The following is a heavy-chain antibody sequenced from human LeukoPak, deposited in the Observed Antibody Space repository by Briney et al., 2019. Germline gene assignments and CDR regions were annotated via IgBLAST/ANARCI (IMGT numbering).Heavy chain of an antibody. CDR3: ARGYYGDYLDY. CDR2: IYTSGST. Sequence: SETLSLTCTVSGGSISSSSYYWSWIRQPAGKGLEWIGRIYTSGSTNYNPSLKSRVTISVDTSKNQFSLKLSSVTAADTAVYYCARGYYGDYLDYWGQGTLVTVSS. V-gene: IGHV4-61*02. J-gene: IGHJ4*02. D-gene: IGHD4-17*01. CDR1: GGSISSSSYY.